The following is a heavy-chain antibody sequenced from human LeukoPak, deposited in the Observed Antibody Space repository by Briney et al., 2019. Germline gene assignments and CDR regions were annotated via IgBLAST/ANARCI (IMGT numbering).Heavy chain of an antibody. V-gene: IGHV3-48*03. J-gene: IGHJ4*02. CDR2: ISSSASSI. D-gene: IGHD2-21*01. CDR3: AKDLHIVVVIATRDFDY. CDR1: GFTFSNYE. Sequence: AGGSLRLSCAASGFTFSNYEMSWVRQAPGKGLEWVSYISSSASSIHYADSVKGRFTISRDNSKNTLYQQMNSLRAEDTAVYYCAKDLHIVVVIATRDFDYWGQGTLVTVPS.